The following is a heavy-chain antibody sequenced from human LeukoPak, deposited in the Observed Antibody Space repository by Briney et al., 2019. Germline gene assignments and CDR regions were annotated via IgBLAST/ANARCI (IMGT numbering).Heavy chain of an antibody. J-gene: IGHJ4*02. CDR2: ISHSGST. CDR3: ATRISMVRGEYYFDY. CDR1: GGFFSGYY. V-gene: IGHV4-34*01. D-gene: IGHD3-10*01. Sequence: SETLSLTCAVYGGFFSGYYWSWIRQPPGKGLEWIGEISHSGSTNYNPSLKSRVTISVDTSKNQFSLKLSSVTAADTAVYYCATRISMVRGEYYFDYWGQGTLVTVSS.